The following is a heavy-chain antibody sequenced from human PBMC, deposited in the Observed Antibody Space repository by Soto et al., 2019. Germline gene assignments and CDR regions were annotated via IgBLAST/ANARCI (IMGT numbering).Heavy chain of an antibody. Sequence: QVHLEQSGAEVKKPGSSVKVSCKFSGGTFSSYVIIWVRQAPGQGLEWMGGIIPVSVTANYAQKFHGRVTISADAATNTAYMELSSVRFDDTAVYYCATVDRSVALVGWFDPWGQGTLGTVSS. D-gene: IGHD2-8*02. J-gene: IGHJ5*02. CDR3: ATVDRSVALVGWFDP. V-gene: IGHV1-69*01. CDR1: GGTFSSYV. CDR2: IIPVSVTA.